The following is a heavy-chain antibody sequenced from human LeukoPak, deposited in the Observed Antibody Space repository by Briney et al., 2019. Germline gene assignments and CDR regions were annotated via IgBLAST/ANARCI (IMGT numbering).Heavy chain of an antibody. CDR2: ISSSATYR. CDR3: ARVDYRGGGYFMDV. Sequence: GGSLRLSCAASGFTFSSYWMHWVRQAQGKGLVWVSSISSSATYRYYADSVNGRFTISRDDPKNSLYLQMNSLRAEDTAVYYCARVDYRGGGYFMDVWGRGTPVTVSS. CDR1: GFTFSSYW. J-gene: IGHJ6*03. D-gene: IGHD4-11*01. V-gene: IGHV3-21*01.